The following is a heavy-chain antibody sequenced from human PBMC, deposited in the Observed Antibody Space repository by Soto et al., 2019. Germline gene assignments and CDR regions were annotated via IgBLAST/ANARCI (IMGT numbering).Heavy chain of an antibody. J-gene: IGHJ4*02. CDR2: IRNSGGFT. Sequence: VQRLESGGGLVQPGGSLRLSCAASGFTFNNYAMNWVRQAPGKGLEWVSAIRNSGGFTYYADSVKGRFTISRDNSKNTLYLHMNSLRAEDTALYYCAKDYFETKGPYFFDYWGQGTLVTVSS. D-gene: IGHD1-26*01. CDR3: AKDYFETKGPYFFDY. CDR1: GFTFNNYA. V-gene: IGHV3-23*01.